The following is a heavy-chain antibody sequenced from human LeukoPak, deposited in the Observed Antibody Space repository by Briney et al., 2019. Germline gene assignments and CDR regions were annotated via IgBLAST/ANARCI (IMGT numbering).Heavy chain of an antibody. D-gene: IGHD6-6*01. CDR3: TRLDEYSSSSRYYGMDV. Sequence: SVKVSCKASGGTFSSYAISRVRQAPGQGLEWMGGIIPIFGTANYAQKFQGRVTITADESTSTAYMELSSLRSEDTAVYYCTRLDEYSSSSRYYGMDVWGQGTTVTVSS. V-gene: IGHV1-69*13. J-gene: IGHJ6*02. CDR1: GGTFSSYA. CDR2: IIPIFGTA.